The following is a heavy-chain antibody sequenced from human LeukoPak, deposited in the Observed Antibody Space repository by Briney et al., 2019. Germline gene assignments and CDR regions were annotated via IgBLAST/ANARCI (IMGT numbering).Heavy chain of an antibody. D-gene: IGHD3-3*01. CDR1: GYTFTDYF. Sequence: ASLKLSCKASGYTFTDYFMNWVRQAPGHGLEWMGWINPKSVGTVYAQKFQGRVTMTRDTSSSTAYMELSRLRFDDTVVYYCARGPRITIFGVVMANDAFDIWGQGTMVTVSS. CDR2: INPKSVGT. V-gene: IGHV1-2*02. J-gene: IGHJ3*02. CDR3: ARGPRITIFGVVMANDAFDI.